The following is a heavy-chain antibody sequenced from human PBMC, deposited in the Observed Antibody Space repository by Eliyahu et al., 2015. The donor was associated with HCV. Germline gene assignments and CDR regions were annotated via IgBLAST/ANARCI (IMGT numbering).Heavy chain of an antibody. V-gene: IGHV3-15*01. CDR1: GFTFIETW. Sequence: EVQLVESGGGLVNPGGSLRLSCAASGFTFIETWMSWVRQSPGKGLEWVGRIKSKTYGETIDYGAPVKGRFIISRDDSKDTLYLQMNSLKTEDTGVYYCTKYPYDPGNFYYDYWGQGILVTVSS. J-gene: IGHJ4*02. CDR2: IKSKTYGETI. D-gene: IGHD3-10*01. CDR3: TKYPYDPGNFYYDY.